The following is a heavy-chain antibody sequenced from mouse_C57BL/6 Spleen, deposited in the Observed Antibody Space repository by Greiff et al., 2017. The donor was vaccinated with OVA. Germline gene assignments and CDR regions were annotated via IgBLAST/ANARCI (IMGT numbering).Heavy chain of an antibody. J-gene: IGHJ4*01. CDR1: GYTFTSYW. CDR2: IDPSDSET. D-gene: IGHD2-3*01. V-gene: IGHV1-52*01. CDR3: ARADYDGYYSYAMDY. Sequence: VQLQQPGAELVRPGSSVKLSCKASGYTFTSYWMHWVKQRPIQGLEWIGNIDPSDSETHYNQKFKDKATLTVDKSSSTAYMQLSSLTSEDSAVYYCARADYDGYYSYAMDYWGQGTSVTVSS.